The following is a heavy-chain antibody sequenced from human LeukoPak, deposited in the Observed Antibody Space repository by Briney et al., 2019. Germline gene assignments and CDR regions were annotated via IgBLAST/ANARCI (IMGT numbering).Heavy chain of an antibody. Sequence: PSETLSLTCSVSGDSVSSDSYYWSWIRQPPGKGLEWIGYIYNSGRTNYNPSLKSRVTISVDTSKNHFSLKVSSVTAADTAVYYCARGTPHYYGSGSYYIRRFDPWGQGTLVTVSS. J-gene: IGHJ5*02. V-gene: IGHV4-61*03. D-gene: IGHD3-10*01. CDR3: ARGTPHYYGSGSYYIRRFDP. CDR2: IYNSGRT. CDR1: GDSVSSDSYY.